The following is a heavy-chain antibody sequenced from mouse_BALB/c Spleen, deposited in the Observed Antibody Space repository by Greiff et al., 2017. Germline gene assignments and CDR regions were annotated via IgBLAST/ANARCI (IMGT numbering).Heavy chain of an antibody. V-gene: IGHV1-55*01. CDR2: IYPGSGST. Sequence: QVQLQQPGAELVKPGTSVKLSCKAFGYNFTSYWINWVKLRPGQGLEWIGDIYPGSGSTNYNEKFKSKATLTVDTSSSTAYMQLSSLASEDSALYYCAREVPLAYWGQGTLVTVSA. D-gene: IGHD2-14*01. CDR1: GYNFTSYW. CDR3: AREVPLAY. J-gene: IGHJ3*01.